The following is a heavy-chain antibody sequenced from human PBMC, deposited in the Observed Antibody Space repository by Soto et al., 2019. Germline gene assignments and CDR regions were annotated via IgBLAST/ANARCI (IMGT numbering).Heavy chain of an antibody. CDR1: GFTFSSHA. Sequence: EVQLLESGGGLVQPGVSLTLSCAASGFTFSSHAMSWVRQAPGEGLEWVSSIGTTFGTHYADSVKGQFTISRDNSRNTVYLEMNSLRVEDTAVFYCARRSISGTFYFDYWGQGTLVTVSS. CDR2: SIGTTFGT. CDR3: ARRSISGTFYFDY. D-gene: IGHD1-1*01. V-gene: IGHV3-23*01. J-gene: IGHJ4*02.